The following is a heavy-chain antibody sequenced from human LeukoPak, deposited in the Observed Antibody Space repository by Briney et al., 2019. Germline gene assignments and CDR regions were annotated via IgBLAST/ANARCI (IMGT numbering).Heavy chain of an antibody. V-gene: IGHV5-10-1*01. CDR3: ARHCSSTSCYLDV. Sequence: PGESLRIPCKASGYSFTTYWISWVRQMPGKGLEWMGTIDPSDSYTNYSPSFRGHVTLSADKSISTAYLQWTSLKASDTAMYYCARHCSSTSCYLDVWGQGTTVTVSS. CDR2: IDPSDSYT. D-gene: IGHD2-2*01. J-gene: IGHJ6*02. CDR1: GYSFTTYW.